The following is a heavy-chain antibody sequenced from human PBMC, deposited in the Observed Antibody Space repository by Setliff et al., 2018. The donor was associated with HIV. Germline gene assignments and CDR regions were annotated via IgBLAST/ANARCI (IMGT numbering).Heavy chain of an antibody. J-gene: IGHJ4*02. D-gene: IGHD3-22*01. CDR3: ARDGVYDSSGYYPL. V-gene: IGHV4-59*01. Sequence: SETLSLTCTVSGGSISSYYWSWIRQPPGKGLEWIGDIYYSGSTNYNPSLKSRVTISADTSKNQFSLKLSSVTAADTAVYYCARDGVYDSSGYYPLWGQGTLVTVSS. CDR1: GGSISSYY. CDR2: IYYSGST.